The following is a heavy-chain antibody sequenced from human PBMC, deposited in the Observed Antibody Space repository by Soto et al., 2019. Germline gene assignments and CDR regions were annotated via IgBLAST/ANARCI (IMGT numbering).Heavy chain of an antibody. J-gene: IGHJ6*02. CDR1: GYTFTSYG. CDR2: ISAYNGNT. D-gene: IGHD6-19*01. CDR3: ARDCPGIAVAGTFCPGYYGMDV. V-gene: IGHV1-18*04. Sequence: QVQLVQSGAEVKKPGASVKVSCKASGYTFTSYGISWVRQAPGQGLEWMGWISAYNGNTNYAQKFQGGVTITADESTSTAYMELSSLRSEDTAVYYCARDCPGIAVAGTFCPGYYGMDVWGQGTTVTVSS.